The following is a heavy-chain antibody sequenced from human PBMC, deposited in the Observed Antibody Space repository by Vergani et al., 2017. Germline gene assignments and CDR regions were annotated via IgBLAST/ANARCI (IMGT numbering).Heavy chain of an antibody. CDR3: AKDGRENSDYGYFDY. D-gene: IGHD4-17*01. Sequence: VQLVESGGGLVQPGGSLRLSCTPSSFKLGDYGMHWVRQAPGRGLEWVSMTWYEGNNNYYADSVKGRFTISRDTSKKTLSLQMRSLRADDTAVYYCAKDGRENSDYGYFDYWGQGTLVTVSS. J-gene: IGHJ4*02. CDR1: SFKLGDYG. V-gene: IGHV3-30*02. CDR2: TWYEGNNN.